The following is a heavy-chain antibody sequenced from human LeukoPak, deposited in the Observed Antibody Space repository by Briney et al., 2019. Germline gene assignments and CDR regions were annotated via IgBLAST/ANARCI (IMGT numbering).Heavy chain of an antibody. D-gene: IGHD3-10*01. CDR1: GGSISSSSYY. CDR2: IYYSGST. J-gene: IGHJ5*02. V-gene: IGHV4-39*01. CDR3: ARRPSYFGELPFDP. Sequence: SETLSLTCTVSGGSISSSSYYWGWIRQPPGKGLEWIGSIYYSGSTYYNPSLKSRVTISVDTSKNQFSLKLNSVTAADTAVYYCARRPSYFGELPFDPWGQGTLVTVSS.